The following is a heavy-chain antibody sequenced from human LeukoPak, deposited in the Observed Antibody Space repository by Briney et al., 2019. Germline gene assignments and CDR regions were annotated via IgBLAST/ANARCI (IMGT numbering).Heavy chain of an antibody. CDR1: SGSISSGDYY. V-gene: IGHV4-30-4*01. CDR2: IYYSGST. D-gene: IGHD3-10*01. CDR3: ARRDYYGSGSSPLDY. J-gene: IGHJ4*02. Sequence: SETLSLTCTVSSGSISSGDYYWSWIRQPPGKGLEWIGYIYYSGSTYYNPSLKSRVTISVDTSKNQFSLKLSSVTAADTAVYYCARRDYYGSGSSPLDYWGQGTLVTVSS.